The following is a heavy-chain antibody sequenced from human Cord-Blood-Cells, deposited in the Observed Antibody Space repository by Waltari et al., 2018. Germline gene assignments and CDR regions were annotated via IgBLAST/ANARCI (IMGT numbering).Heavy chain of an antibody. J-gene: IGHJ4*02. CDR3: ATEGGLRYFDY. V-gene: IGHV3-21*01. Sequence: EVQLVESGGGLVKPGGSLRLSCAASGFTFSSYSMNWVRQAPGKGLEWVSSISSSSSYIYYADLGEGRFTISRDNAKNSLYLQMNSLRAEDTAVYYCATEGGLRYFDYWGQGTLVTVSS. CDR1: GFTFSSYS. CDR2: ISSSSSYI. D-gene: IGHD3-16*01.